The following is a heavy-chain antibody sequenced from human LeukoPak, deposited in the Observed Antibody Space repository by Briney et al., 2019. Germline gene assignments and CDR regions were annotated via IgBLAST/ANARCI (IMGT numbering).Heavy chain of an antibody. Sequence: KPGGSLRLSCAVSGFTFSDYYMSWISQAPGKGLEWVAYISSGGSTISHADSVKGRFTISRDNAENSLYLQMNSLGVEDTAVYYCARRAAAGSCFDYWGQGTLVTVSS. CDR2: ISSGGSTI. CDR1: GFTFSDYY. V-gene: IGHV3-11*01. CDR3: ARRAAAGSCFDY. D-gene: IGHD6-13*01. J-gene: IGHJ4*02.